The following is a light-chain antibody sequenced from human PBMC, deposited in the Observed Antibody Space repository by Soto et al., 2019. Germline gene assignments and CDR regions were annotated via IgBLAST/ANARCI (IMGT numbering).Light chain of an antibody. CDR1: SSDVGGYNY. V-gene: IGLV2-14*01. CDR3: SSYTSGSTLVV. J-gene: IGLJ2*01. Sequence: QSALTQPASVSGSPGQSITISCTGTSSDVGGYNYVSWYQQHPGKAPKLMIYEVSNRPSEVSNRFPGSKSGNTASLTISGLQAEDEGNYYCSSYTSGSTLVVFGGGTKVTVL. CDR2: EVS.